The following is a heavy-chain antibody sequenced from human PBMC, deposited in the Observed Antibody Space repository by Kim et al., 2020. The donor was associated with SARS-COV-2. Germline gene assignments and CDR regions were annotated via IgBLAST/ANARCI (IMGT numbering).Heavy chain of an antibody. CDR2: ISYDGSNK. CDR3: AKDLGDGGYYYYGMDV. D-gene: IGHD3-16*01. CDR1: GFTFSSYG. Sequence: GGSLRLSCAASGFTFSSYGMHWVRQAPGKGLEWVAVISYDGSNKYYADSVKGRFTISRDNSKNTLYLQMNSLRAEDTAVYYCAKDLGDGGYYYYGMDVWGQGTTVTVSS. J-gene: IGHJ6*02. V-gene: IGHV3-30*18.